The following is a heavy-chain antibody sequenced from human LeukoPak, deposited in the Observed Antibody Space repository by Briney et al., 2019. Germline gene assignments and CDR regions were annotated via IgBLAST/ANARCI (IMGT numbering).Heavy chain of an antibody. D-gene: IGHD3-22*01. CDR1: GFTFSNYA. J-gene: IGHJ4*02. CDR2: ISYDGNSE. V-gene: IGHV3-30*04. Sequence: GGSLRLSCAASGFTFSNYALHWVRQAPGKGLEWVAVISYDGNSENAADSVKGRFTISRDNSKNTVSLEMNSLRAEDTAVYYCARDENSSGLLDWGQGTLVTVSS. CDR3: ARDENSSGLLD.